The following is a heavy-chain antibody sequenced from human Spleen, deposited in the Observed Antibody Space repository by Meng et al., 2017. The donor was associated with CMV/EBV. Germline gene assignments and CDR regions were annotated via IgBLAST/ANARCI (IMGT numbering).Heavy chain of an antibody. Sequence: GGSLRLSCVTSGFTFNNYDMNWVRQAPGKGLEWISYIQGSSGIKAYADSVKGRFTISRDSAKNTLYLQLSALRAEDTAMYYCARDQDGSYFYYWGQGTLVTVSS. CDR1: GFTFNNYD. J-gene: IGHJ4*02. D-gene: IGHD1-26*01. CDR2: IQGSSGIK. V-gene: IGHV3-48*04. CDR3: ARDQDGSYFYY.